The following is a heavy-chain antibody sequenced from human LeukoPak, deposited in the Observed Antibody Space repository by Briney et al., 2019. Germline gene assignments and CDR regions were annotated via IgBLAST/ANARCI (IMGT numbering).Heavy chain of an antibody. CDR2: ISAYNGNT. V-gene: IGHV1-18*01. Sequence: ASVKVSCKASGYTFTSYGISWVRQAPGQGLEWMGWISAYNGNTNYAQKVQGRVTMTTDTSTSTAYMELRSLRSDDTAVYYCATYSSSWYANDYWGQGTLVTVSS. CDR1: GYTFTSYG. D-gene: IGHD6-13*01. J-gene: IGHJ4*02. CDR3: ATYSSSWYANDY.